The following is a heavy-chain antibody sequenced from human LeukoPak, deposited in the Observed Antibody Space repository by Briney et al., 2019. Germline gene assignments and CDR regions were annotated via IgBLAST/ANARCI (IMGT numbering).Heavy chain of an antibody. V-gene: IGHV3-15*01. CDR2: IKIKSGGRTT. J-gene: IGHJ4*02. CDR1: GVTISNAW. D-gene: IGHD6-13*01. CDR3: TTVGYSRTQQVY. Sequence: GGSLRLSCAASGVTISNAWMSWVRHPPRTGLEWVGRIKIKSGGRTTRHAIPVKGRSTISRDDSKNTLYLQMNSLKTEDTAVYYSTTVGYSRTQQVYWGQGTLVTVSS.